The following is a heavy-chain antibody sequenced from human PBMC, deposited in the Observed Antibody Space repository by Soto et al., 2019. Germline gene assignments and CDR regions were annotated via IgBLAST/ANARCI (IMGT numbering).Heavy chain of an antibody. CDR2: IKQDGSEK. Sequence: GGSLSLSCAASGCTFSSYWMSWVRPAPGKELEWVANIKQDGSEKYYVVSVKGRFTISRDNVKNSLYLQMNSLRAEDAGVYYCARSSSSWREGYYYGMDVWGQGTTVTVSS. CDR1: GCTFSSYW. J-gene: IGHJ6*02. CDR3: ARSSSSWREGYYYGMDV. D-gene: IGHD6-13*01. V-gene: IGHV3-7*01.